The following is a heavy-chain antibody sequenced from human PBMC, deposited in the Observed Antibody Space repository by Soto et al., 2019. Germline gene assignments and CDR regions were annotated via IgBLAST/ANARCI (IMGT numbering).Heavy chain of an antibody. CDR2: IYYSGST. D-gene: IGHD3-10*01. J-gene: IGHJ6*04. V-gene: IGHV4-59*01. CDR1: GGYISSEY. Sequence: QVQLQESGPGLVKPSETLSLTCTVSGGYISSEYWSWIRQPPGKGLEWIGCIYYSGSTNYNPPLKRRGVISVDRSRNSFSQNLTSVTAADTAIYYCARYVSGSRVFAMDVWGKGKTVTVSA. CDR3: ARYVSGSRVFAMDV.